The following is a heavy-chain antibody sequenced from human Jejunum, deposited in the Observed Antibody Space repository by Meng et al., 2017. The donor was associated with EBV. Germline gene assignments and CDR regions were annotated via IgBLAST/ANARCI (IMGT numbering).Heavy chain of an antibody. CDR2: INHGGGA. D-gene: IGHD3-10*01. CDR1: GGSFSDYY. Sequence: QVQLQQWGAGLLKPSETLSLTCAVYGGSFSDYYWTWIRQPPGKGLEWIGEINHGGGAIYNPSLKGRVTISVDTSKNQFSLKLSSVTAADTAVYYCARLGGYASGTYYPIDPWGQGTLVTVSS. CDR3: ARLGGYASGTYYPIDP. J-gene: IGHJ5*02. V-gene: IGHV4-34*01.